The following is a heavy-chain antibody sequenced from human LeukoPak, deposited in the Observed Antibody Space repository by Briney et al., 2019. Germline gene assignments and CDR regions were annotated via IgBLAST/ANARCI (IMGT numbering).Heavy chain of an antibody. V-gene: IGHV4-34*01. CDR3: ARLDHTYYDILTGYSYPDTYFDY. J-gene: IGHJ4*02. D-gene: IGHD3-9*01. CDR2: INHSGST. Sequence: SETLSLTCAVYGGSFSGYYWSWIRQPPGKGLEWIGEINHSGSTNYNPSLKSRVTISVDTSKNQFSLKLSSVTAADTAVYYCARLDHTYYDILTGYSYPDTYFDYWGQGTLVTVSS. CDR1: GGSFSGYY.